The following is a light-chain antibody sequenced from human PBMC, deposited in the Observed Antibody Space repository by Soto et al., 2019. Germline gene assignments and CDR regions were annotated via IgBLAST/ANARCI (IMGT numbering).Light chain of an antibody. V-gene: IGKV3-20*01. Sequence: ENLLTQAPGTLSLSPGERATLSCRASQSVASKFLACYQQKPGQAPRLLIHAASTRATGIPDRFSGSGSGTDFTLTISRLEPEDFAVYHCQQYGSSPLTFGGGTKVDIK. CDR1: QSVASKF. J-gene: IGKJ4*01. CDR2: AAS. CDR3: QQYGSSPLT.